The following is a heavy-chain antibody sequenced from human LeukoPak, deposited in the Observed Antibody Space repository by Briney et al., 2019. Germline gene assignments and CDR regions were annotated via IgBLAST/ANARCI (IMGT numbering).Heavy chain of an antibody. D-gene: IGHD3-16*01. CDR2: INPHSGGT. J-gene: IGHJ4*02. CDR1: GYTFTAYF. Sequence: ASVKVSCKASGYTFTAYFMHWVRQAPGQGLEWMGWINPHSGGTHSVQKFQGRVTMTWDTSTSTAYMELNRLTSVDTAVYYCARITGDRGLYWGQGSLVTVSS. CDR3: ARITGDRGLY. V-gene: IGHV1-2*02.